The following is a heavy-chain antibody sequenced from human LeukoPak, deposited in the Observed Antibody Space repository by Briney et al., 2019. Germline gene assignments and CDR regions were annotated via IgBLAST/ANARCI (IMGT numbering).Heavy chain of an antibody. CDR3: ARRMVRGAGFDP. J-gene: IGHJ5*02. CDR2: INPNSGGT. V-gene: IGHV1-2*02. Sequence: GASVKVSCKASGYTFTGSYMHWVRQAPGQGLEWMGWINPNSGGTNYAQKFQGRVTMTRDTSISTAYMELSRLRSDDTAVYYCARRMVRGAGFDPWGQGTLVTVSS. CDR1: GYTFTGSY. D-gene: IGHD3-10*01.